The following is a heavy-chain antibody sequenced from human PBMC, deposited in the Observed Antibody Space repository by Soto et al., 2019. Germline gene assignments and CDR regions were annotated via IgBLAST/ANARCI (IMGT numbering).Heavy chain of an antibody. J-gene: IGHJ4*02. CDR3: ARDLGSGYDPGDY. V-gene: IGHV1-69*13. CDR2: IISIFGTP. Sequence: SVKVSCKASGGTFNSYVFNWVRQAPGQGLEWMGGIISIFGTPNYGQKFQGRVTITADESTSTGFMELSSLTSEDTAIYYCARDLGSGYDPGDYWGQGTLVTVS. D-gene: IGHD5-12*01. CDR1: GGTFNSYV.